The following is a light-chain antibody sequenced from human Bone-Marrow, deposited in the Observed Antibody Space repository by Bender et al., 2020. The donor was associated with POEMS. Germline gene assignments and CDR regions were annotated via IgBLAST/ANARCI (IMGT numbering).Light chain of an antibody. CDR1: PSTTPTNP. CDR2: INN. J-gene: IGLJ3*02. Sequence: QSVLTTPPSASGTTPERPPTHPSHSPSTTPTNPINFYHHLPVTSPKLLIYINNQRPSGVPDRFSGSKSGTSASLAISGLQSEDEADYYCAAWEDSLNGWVFGGGTKLTVI. V-gene: IGLV1-44*01. CDR3: AAWEDSLNGWV.